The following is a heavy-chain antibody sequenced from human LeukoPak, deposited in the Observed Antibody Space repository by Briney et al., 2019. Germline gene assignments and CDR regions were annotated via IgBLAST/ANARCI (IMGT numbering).Heavy chain of an antibody. J-gene: IGHJ3*02. V-gene: IGHV2-5*02. D-gene: IGHD3/OR15-3a*01. CDR1: GVSLTTRGGG. CDR2: MYWDDDE. Sequence: SGPTQVKPTQTLTLTCTLSGVSLTTRGGGVGWIRQPPGKALEWLAIMYWDDDERYSPSLKNRLTLTQDPSKTQVVLRMTNMDPADTGTYYCAGTTISGLLGDAFDIWGQGTMVTVFS. CDR3: AGTTISGLLGDAFDI.